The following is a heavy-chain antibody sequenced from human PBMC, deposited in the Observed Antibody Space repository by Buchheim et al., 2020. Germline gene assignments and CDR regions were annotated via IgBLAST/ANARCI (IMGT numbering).Heavy chain of an antibody. V-gene: IGHV3-23*01. CDR2: ISGSGCST. CDR1: GFTFSNYA. CDR3: AKGSTIFGVAIYGMDV. J-gene: IGHJ6*02. D-gene: IGHD3-3*01. Sequence: EVQLLESGGGLVQPGGSLRLSCAASGFTFSNYAMSWVRQAPGKGLEWVSAISGSGCSTYYADSVKGRFTISRDNSKNTLYLQMNSLRAEETAVYYCAKGSTIFGVAIYGMDVWGQGTT.